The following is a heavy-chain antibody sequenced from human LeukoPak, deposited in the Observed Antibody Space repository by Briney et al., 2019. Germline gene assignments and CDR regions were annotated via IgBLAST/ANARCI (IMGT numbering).Heavy chain of an antibody. CDR2: IYPGDSDT. CDR3: ARAYYCGGGSCKLEY. V-gene: IGHV5-51*01. J-gene: IGHJ4*02. CDR1: GYSFNSYW. Sequence: GESLKISCQGSGYSFNSYWSAWGRQMPGKGLGWMGIIYPGDSDTRYSPSFRGQITISADKSINTAYLRWSSLKASDTAMYYCARAYYCGGGSCKLEYWGQGTLVTVSS. D-gene: IGHD2-15*01.